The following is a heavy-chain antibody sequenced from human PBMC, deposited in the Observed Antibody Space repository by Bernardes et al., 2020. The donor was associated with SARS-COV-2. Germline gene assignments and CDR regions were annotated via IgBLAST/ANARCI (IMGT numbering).Heavy chain of an antibody. J-gene: IGHJ5*02. Sequence: SETLSLTCAVYGGSFSGYYWSWIRQPPGKGLEWIGEINHSGSTNYNPSLKSRVTISVDTSKNQFSLKLSSVTAADTAVYYCARQIRDCSTTTCYYWFDPWGQGTLVTVSS. V-gene: IGHV4-34*01. CDR1: GGSFSGYY. CDR2: INHSGST. CDR3: ARQIRDCSTTTCYYWFDP. D-gene: IGHD2-2*01.